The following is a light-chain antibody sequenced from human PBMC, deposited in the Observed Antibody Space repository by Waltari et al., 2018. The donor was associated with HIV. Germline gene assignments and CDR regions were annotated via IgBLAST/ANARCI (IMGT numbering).Light chain of an antibody. CDR2: RVS. CDR1: QSLLRSDGDTY. J-gene: IGKJ4*02. V-gene: IGKV2-30*02. CDR3: MQGTHWPPT. Sequence: DVVMTQSPLFLPVTLGQPASISCRSTQSLLRSDGDTYWSWFHQRPGQSPRRLIYRVSDRDSGVPDRFSGSGSGTDFTLKISRVEAEDVGVYYCMQGTHWPPTFGGGTKVEVK.